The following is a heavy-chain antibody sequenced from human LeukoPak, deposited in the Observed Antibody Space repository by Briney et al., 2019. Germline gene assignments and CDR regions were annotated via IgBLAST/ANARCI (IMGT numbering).Heavy chain of an antibody. CDR1: GFSLSTSGVG. D-gene: IGHD5-18*01. CDR3: AHARSYNYGFDY. J-gene: IGHJ4*02. CDR2: IYWNDDK. V-gene: IGHV2-5*01. Sequence: SGPTLVNPTQTLTLTCTFSGFSLSTSGVGVGWIRQPPGKALEWLALIYWNDDKRYSPSLKSRLTITKDTSKNQVVLTMTNMDPVDTAAYYCAHARSYNYGFDYWGQGTLVTVSS.